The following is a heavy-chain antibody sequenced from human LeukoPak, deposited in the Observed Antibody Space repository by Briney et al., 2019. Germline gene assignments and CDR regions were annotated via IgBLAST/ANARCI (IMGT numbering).Heavy chain of an antibody. V-gene: IGHV3-33*01. CDR2: IWYDGSKE. D-gene: IGHD3-22*01. J-gene: IGHJ4*02. CDR1: GFTFSSYG. Sequence: GGSLRLSCVVSGFTFSSYGMHWVSQAPGKGLEWVAVIWYDGSKEYYIDSVKGRFTISRDNSKNTLYLQMNSLRAEDTAVYYCARGSGYYPLFDYWGQGTLVTVSS. CDR3: ARGSGYYPLFDY.